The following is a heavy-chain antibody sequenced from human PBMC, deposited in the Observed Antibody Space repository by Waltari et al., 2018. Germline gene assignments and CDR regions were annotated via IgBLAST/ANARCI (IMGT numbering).Heavy chain of an antibody. CDR2: ISDDGSHK. CDR1: GFTFSRYA. V-gene: IGHV3-30-3*01. CDR3: ARDIAYHDSSGYYPYYFDY. D-gene: IGHD3-22*01. J-gene: IGHJ4*02. Sequence: QVQLVESGGGVVQPGRSLRLSCAASGFTFSRYAMHWVRQAPGKGLEWVAVISDDGSHKYYADSVKGRFTISRDSSKNTLFLQMNSLRVEDTAVYYCARDIAYHDSSGYYPYYFDYWGQGALVTVSS.